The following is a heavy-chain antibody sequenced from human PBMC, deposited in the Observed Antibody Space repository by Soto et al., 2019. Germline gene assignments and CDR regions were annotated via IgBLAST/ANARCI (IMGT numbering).Heavy chain of an antibody. V-gene: IGHV2-5*02. D-gene: IGHD4-17*01. CDR2: IYWDDDK. CDR3: AHRTTTVTWWCEP. Sequence: QITLKESGPTLVKPTQNLTLTCTVAGFSLTTSGVGVGWIRQPPGKALEWLALIYWDDDKRYSPSRKSRLTVTKDTSKSQVVLTMPNKDPADTATYFCAHRTTTVTWWCEPWGLGSRVTVSS. CDR1: GFSLTTSGVG. J-gene: IGHJ5*02.